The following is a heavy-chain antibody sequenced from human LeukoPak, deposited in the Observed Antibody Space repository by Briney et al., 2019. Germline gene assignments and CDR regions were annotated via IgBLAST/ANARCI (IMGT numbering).Heavy chain of an antibody. J-gene: IGHJ4*02. V-gene: IGHV3-30*02. Sequence: GGSLRLSCVVYGFTFSSYGMHWVRQAPGKGLEWVAFIRYDGSNKYYADSVKGRFTISRDNSKNTLYLQMNSLRAEDTAVYYCAILWGSVFDYWGQGTLVTVSS. CDR2: IRYDGSNK. CDR3: AILWGSVFDY. CDR1: GFTFSSYG. D-gene: IGHD7-27*01.